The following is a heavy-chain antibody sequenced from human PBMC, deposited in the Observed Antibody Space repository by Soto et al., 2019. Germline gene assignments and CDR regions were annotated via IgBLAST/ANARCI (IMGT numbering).Heavy chain of an antibody. Sequence: GGSLRLSCAASGFSFSSYWMHWVRQAPGSGLVWVSRLNSDGTDTDYADSVKGRFTISRDTAKDTLYLQMNSLRTEDTAVYYCARELTASGMDVWGQGTTVTVSS. J-gene: IGHJ6*02. CDR1: GFSFSSYW. V-gene: IGHV3-74*01. CDR3: ARELTASGMDV. CDR2: LNSDGTDT. D-gene: IGHD3-9*01.